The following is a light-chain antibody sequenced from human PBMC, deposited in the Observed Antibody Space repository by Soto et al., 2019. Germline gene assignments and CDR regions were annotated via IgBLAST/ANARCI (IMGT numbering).Light chain of an antibody. CDR1: SSNIGAGYD. CDR2: GNN. Sequence: QSVLTQPLSVSGAPGQGVTISGTGSSSNIGAGYDVHWYQQLPGTAPKLLIYGNNNRPSGVPDRFSGSKSGTSASLAITGLQAEDNADYYCQSYDSGLSARVFGGGTKLTVL. J-gene: IGLJ3*02. V-gene: IGLV1-40*01. CDR3: QSYDSGLSARV.